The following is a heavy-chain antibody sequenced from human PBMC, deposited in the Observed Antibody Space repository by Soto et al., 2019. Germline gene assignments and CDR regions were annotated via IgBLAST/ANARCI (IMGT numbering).Heavy chain of an antibody. CDR1: GGSISSYY. V-gene: IGHV4-59*01. Sequence: TSETLSLTCPVSGGSISSYYWSWIRQPPGKGLEWIGYVYYSGTTNYNPSLKSRVIISVDTSKNQFSLKLSSVTAADTAVYYCARNLGYCSSISCSNWFDPWGQGTLVTVSS. CDR2: VYYSGTT. CDR3: ARNLGYCSSISCSNWFDP. D-gene: IGHD2-2*01. J-gene: IGHJ5*02.